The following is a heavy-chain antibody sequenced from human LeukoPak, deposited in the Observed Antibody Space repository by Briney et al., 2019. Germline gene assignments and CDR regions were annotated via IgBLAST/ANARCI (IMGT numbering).Heavy chain of an antibody. V-gene: IGHV4-39*01. CDR2: IHYSGST. Sequence: SQTLSLTCTVSGGSISSSSYYWGWIRQPPGKGLEWVGSIHYSGSTYYNPSLQRRVAISVATSKNQFSLKLSSVTAADTAVYYCARISVPYSSGWYYFDYWGHGTLVTVSS. CDR3: ARISVPYSSGWYYFDY. D-gene: IGHD6-19*01. CDR1: GGSISSSSYY. J-gene: IGHJ4*01.